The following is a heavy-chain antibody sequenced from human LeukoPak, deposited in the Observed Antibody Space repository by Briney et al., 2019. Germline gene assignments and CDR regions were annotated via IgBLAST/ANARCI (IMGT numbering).Heavy chain of an antibody. CDR3: AREYNWKQEGAFDI. D-gene: IGHD1-20*01. J-gene: IGHJ3*02. CDR2: ISSSGSTI. V-gene: IGHV3-48*03. Sequence: GGSLRLSCAASEFTFSSYEMNWVRQAPGKGLEWVSYISSSGSTIYYADSVKGRFTISRDNAKNSLYLQMNSLRAEDTAVYYCAREYNWKQEGAFDIWGQGTMVTVSS. CDR1: EFTFSSYE.